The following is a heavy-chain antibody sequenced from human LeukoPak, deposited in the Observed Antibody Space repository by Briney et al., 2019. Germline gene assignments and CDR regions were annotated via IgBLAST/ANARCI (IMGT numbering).Heavy chain of an antibody. J-gene: IGHJ4*02. V-gene: IGHV3-53*01. CDR3: ARDRAVAGNLYYFDY. CDR1: GFTFDDYA. Sequence: PGGSLRLSCAASGFTFDDYAMHWVRQAPGKGLEWVSVIYSGGSTYYADSVKGRFTISRDNSKNTLYLQMNSLRAEDTAVYYCARDRAVAGNLYYFDYWGQGTLVTVSS. D-gene: IGHD6-19*01. CDR2: IYSGGST.